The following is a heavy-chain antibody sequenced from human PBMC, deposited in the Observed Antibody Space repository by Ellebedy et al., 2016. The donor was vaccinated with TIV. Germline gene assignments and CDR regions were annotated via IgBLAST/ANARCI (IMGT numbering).Heavy chain of an antibody. CDR1: GFTFNTYY. J-gene: IGHJ4*02. Sequence: GGSLRLXXAASGFTFNTYYMHWVRQAPGKGLVWVSRINSDGSDTTYADSVKGRFTISRDNAKNTLYLQMDSLRAEDTAVYYCSSFITFGGVIVPYWGQGTLVTVSS. D-gene: IGHD3-16*02. V-gene: IGHV3-74*01. CDR2: INSDGSDT. CDR3: SSFITFGGVIVPY.